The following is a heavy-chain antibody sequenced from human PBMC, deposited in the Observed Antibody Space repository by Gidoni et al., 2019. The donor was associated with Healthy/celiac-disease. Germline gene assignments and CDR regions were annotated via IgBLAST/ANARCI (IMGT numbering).Heavy chain of an antibody. Sequence: EVQLVESGGVVVQPGGSLRLSCAASGVTVDDYTMPWVRQAPGKGLEWVSFISWDGGSTDYADSVKGRFTISRDNSKNSLYLQMNSLRTEDTALYYCAKGLLSPDYWGQGTLVTVSS. CDR3: AKGLLSPDY. CDR2: ISWDGGST. D-gene: IGHD2-21*02. CDR1: GVTVDDYT. J-gene: IGHJ4*02. V-gene: IGHV3-43*01.